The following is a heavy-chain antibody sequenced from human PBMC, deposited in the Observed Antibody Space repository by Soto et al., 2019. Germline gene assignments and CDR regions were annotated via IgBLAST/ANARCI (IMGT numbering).Heavy chain of an antibody. J-gene: IGHJ4*02. CDR1: GFTFSNYW. Sequence: EVQLVESGGGLVQPGGSLRLSCAASGFTFSNYWMSWVRQAPGKGLEWVANINQDGSEKNYVDSVKGRFTMSRDNAKNSLFVQMDSLRAEDTAVYYCARGTNFDDDSGYFYYWGQGTLVTVSP. CDR3: ARGTNFDDDSGYFYY. D-gene: IGHD3-22*01. CDR2: INQDGSEK. V-gene: IGHV3-7*01.